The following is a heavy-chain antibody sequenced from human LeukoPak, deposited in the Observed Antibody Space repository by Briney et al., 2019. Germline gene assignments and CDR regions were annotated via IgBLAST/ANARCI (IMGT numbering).Heavy chain of an antibody. Sequence: GASVKVSCKLSVYTLTELSMHWVRQAPGRGRGWGGGFDPEDGATINAQKFQGRVTITEDTTTNTAYMELRSLRFEDTAVYYCARGYSYGPIVFDYWGQGTLVTVSS. V-gene: IGHV1-24*01. CDR1: VYTLTELS. CDR2: FDPEDGAT. CDR3: ARGYSYGPIVFDY. J-gene: IGHJ4*02. D-gene: IGHD5-18*01.